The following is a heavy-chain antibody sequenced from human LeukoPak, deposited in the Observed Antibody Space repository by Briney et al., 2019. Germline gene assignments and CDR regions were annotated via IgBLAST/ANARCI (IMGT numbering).Heavy chain of an antibody. D-gene: IGHD3-10*01. V-gene: IGHV3-30*04. Sequence: GRSLRLSCAASGFTFSSYARHWVRQAPGKGLEWVAVISYDGSNKYYADSVRGRFTISRDNSKNTLYLQMNSLRAEDTAVYYCAILLSPFGEDTFDIWGQGTMDTVSS. CDR2: ISYDGSNK. CDR3: AILLSPFGEDTFDI. CDR1: GFTFSSYA. J-gene: IGHJ3*02.